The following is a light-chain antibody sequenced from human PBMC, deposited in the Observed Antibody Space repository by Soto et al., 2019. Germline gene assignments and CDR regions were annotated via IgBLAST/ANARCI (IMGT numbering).Light chain of an antibody. J-gene: IGLJ1*01. V-gene: IGLV2-14*01. Sequence: QSGLTQPASGSGCHGQTVTISCTGPRSDIGDSNFISWYQHSPGKAPRLLIYEVNNRPSGVSKRFSGSKAGNTASLTLSGLLDDDEAHSFSASFSSGTILVFGSGTNGAVL. CDR1: RSDIGDSNF. CDR2: EVN. CDR3: ASFSSGTILV.